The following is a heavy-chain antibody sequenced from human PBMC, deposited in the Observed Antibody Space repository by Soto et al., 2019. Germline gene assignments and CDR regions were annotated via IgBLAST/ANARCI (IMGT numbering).Heavy chain of an antibody. CDR2: VWYDGSNK. D-gene: IGHD2-2*01. CDR1: GFTFSSYG. V-gene: IGHV3-33*01. J-gene: IGHJ4*02. CDR3: ARAASAAPYYFDY. Sequence: QVQLVESWGGVVQPGRSLRLSCAASGFTFSSYGMHWVRQAPGKGLEWVAVVWYDGSNKYYADSVKGRFTISRDNSKNTLYLQMNSLRAEDTAVYYCARAASAAPYYFDYWGQGTLVTVSS.